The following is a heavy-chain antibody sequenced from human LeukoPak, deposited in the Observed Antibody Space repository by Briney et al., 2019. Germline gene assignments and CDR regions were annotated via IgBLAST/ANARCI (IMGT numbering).Heavy chain of an antibody. CDR3: ARDMGRVGWFDP. V-gene: IGHV4-31*03. CDR2: IYYSGST. Sequence: SQTLSLTCTVSGGSISSGGYHWSWIRQHPGKGLEWIGYIYYSGSTYYNPSLKSRVTISVDTSKNQFSLKLSSVTAADTAVYYCARDMGRVGWFDPWGQGTLVTVSS. D-gene: IGHD3-10*01. CDR1: GGSISSGGYH. J-gene: IGHJ5*02.